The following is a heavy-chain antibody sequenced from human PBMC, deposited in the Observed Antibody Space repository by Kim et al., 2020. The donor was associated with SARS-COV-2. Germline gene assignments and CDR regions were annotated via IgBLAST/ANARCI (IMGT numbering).Heavy chain of an antibody. Sequence: GGSLRLSCAASGFTFSSYAMSWVRQAPGKGLEWVSAISGSGGSTYYADSVKGRFTISRDNSKNTLYLQMNSLRAEDTAVYYCAKGGYCSSTSCYPVSYGMDVWGQGTTVTVSS. CDR3: AKGGYCSSTSCYPVSYGMDV. J-gene: IGHJ6*02. D-gene: IGHD2-2*01. CDR2: ISGSGGST. CDR1: GFTFSSYA. V-gene: IGHV3-23*01.